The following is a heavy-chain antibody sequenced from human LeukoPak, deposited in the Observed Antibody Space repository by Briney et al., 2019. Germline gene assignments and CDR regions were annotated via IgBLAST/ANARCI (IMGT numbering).Heavy chain of an antibody. Sequence: PGRSLRLSCAASGFTFSSYGMHWVRQAPGKGLEWVAVISYDGSNKYYADSVKGRFTISRDNSKNTLYLQMNSLRAEDTAVYYCAKDMYYDSSGPVFDYWGQGTLVTVSS. CDR1: GFTFSSYG. CDR3: AKDMYYDSSGPVFDY. J-gene: IGHJ4*02. V-gene: IGHV3-30*18. D-gene: IGHD3-22*01. CDR2: ISYDGSNK.